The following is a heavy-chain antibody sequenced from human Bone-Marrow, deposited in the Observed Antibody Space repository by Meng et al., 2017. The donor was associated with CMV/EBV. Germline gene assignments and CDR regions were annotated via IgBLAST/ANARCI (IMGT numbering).Heavy chain of an antibody. CDR1: GYTFTSYA. Sequence: SVKVSCKASGYTFTSYAISWVRQAPGQGLEWMGGIIPIFGTANYAQKFQGRVTITTDESTSTAYMELSSLRSEDTAVYYCARDLTTGRSYDAFDIWGQGTMVTVSS. J-gene: IGHJ3*02. CDR3: ARDLTTGRSYDAFDI. D-gene: IGHD1-1*01. V-gene: IGHV1-69*05. CDR2: IIPIFGTA.